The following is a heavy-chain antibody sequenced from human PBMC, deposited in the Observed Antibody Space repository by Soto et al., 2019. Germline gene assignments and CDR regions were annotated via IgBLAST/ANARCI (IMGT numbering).Heavy chain of an antibody. CDR1: GYTFTGYY. D-gene: IGHD2-15*01. J-gene: IGHJ3*02. Sequence: GASVKVSCKASGYTFTGYYMHWVRQAPGQGLEWMGWINPDSGGTNYAQKFQGWVTMTRDTSISTAYMELSRLRSDDTAVYYCARVMGYCSGGSCHDAFDIWGQGTMVTVSS. CDR3: ARVMGYCSGGSCHDAFDI. CDR2: INPDSGGT. V-gene: IGHV1-2*04.